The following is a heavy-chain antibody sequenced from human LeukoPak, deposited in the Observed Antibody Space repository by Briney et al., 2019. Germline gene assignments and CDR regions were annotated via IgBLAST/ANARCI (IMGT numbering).Heavy chain of an antibody. D-gene: IGHD1-26*01. Sequence: PSETLSLTCTVSGGSISSYYWSWIRQPPGKGLEWIGYIYYSGSTNYNPSLKSRVTISVDTSKNQFSLKLSSVTAADTAVYYCASIYSGSYFFDYWGQGTLVTGSS. CDR2: IYYSGST. CDR3: ASIYSGSYFFDY. V-gene: IGHV4-59*01. CDR1: GGSISSYY. J-gene: IGHJ4*01.